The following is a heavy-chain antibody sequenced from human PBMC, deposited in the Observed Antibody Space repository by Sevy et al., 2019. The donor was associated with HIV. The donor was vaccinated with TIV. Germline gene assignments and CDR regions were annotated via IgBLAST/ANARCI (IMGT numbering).Heavy chain of an antibody. CDR1: GFTFSSYG. D-gene: IGHD6-19*01. V-gene: IGHV3-30*02. J-gene: IGHJ4*02. CDR2: IRYDGSNK. CDR3: AKGVAVAGNRDFDY. Sequence: GSLRLSCAASGFTFSSYGMHWVRQAPGKGLEWVAFIRYDGSNKYYADSVKGRFTISRDNSKNTLYLQMNSLRAEDTAVYYCAKGVAVAGNRDFDYWGQGTLVTVSS.